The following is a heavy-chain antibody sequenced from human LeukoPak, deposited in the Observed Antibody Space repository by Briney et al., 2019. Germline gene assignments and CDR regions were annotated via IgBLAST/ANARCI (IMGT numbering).Heavy chain of an antibody. V-gene: IGHV3-7*01. J-gene: IGHJ5*02. Sequence: GGSLRLSCAASGFTFSSYWMSWVRQAPGKGLEWVANIKQDGSEKYYVDSVKGRFTISRDNAKNSLYLQMNSLRAEDTAVYYCARVDYDFWSGWNWLDPWGQGTLVTVSS. CDR2: IKQDGSEK. CDR3: ARVDYDFWSGWNWLDP. D-gene: IGHD3-3*01. CDR1: GFTFSSYW.